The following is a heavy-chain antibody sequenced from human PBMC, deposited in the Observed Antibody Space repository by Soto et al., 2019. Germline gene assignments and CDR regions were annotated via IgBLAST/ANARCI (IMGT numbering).Heavy chain of an antibody. Sequence: QVQLVESGGGLVKPGGSLRLSCAASGFSFGDYYMSWIRQAPGRGLEWLSYISGTGRTIDYANSVKGRFTISRDNADKSLYLQMNSLGAEDTAIYYCARAPSAHDSFDLWGQGTLVTVSS. J-gene: IGHJ5*02. V-gene: IGHV3-11*01. CDR3: ARAPSAHDSFDL. CDR2: ISGTGRTI. D-gene: IGHD5-12*01. CDR1: GFSFGDYY.